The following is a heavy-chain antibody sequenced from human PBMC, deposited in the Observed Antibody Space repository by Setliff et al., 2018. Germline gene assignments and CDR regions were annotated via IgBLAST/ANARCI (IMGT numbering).Heavy chain of an antibody. V-gene: IGHV1-2*02. CDR1: GYTFTGYY. D-gene: IGHD3-22*01. Sequence: ASVKVSCKASGYTFTGYYFHWVRQAPGQGLEWMGWINPNNGDTKSAQKFQGRLTMTRDESTSTAYMQLSSLGSEDTAVYYCVREGVDSRSSTDYRYYMDVWGKGTTVTVSS. J-gene: IGHJ6*03. CDR2: INPNNGDT. CDR3: VREGVDSRSSTDYRYYMDV.